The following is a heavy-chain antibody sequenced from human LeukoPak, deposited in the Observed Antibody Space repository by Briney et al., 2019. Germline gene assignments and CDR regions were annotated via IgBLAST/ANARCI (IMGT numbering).Heavy chain of an antibody. Sequence: GGSLRLSCAASGFTFSSYGMSWVRQAPGKGLEWVSAIGGRDGSTYYADSVKGRFTISRDNSKNTLYLQMNSLRAEDTAVYYCARDLGHCSGGSCYSVGWFDPWGQGTLVTVSS. CDR1: GFTFSSYG. D-gene: IGHD2-15*01. J-gene: IGHJ5*02. V-gene: IGHV3-23*01. CDR2: IGGRDGST. CDR3: ARDLGHCSGGSCYSVGWFDP.